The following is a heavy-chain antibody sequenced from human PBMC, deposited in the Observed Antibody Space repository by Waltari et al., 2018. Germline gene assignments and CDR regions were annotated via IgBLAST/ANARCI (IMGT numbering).Heavy chain of an antibody. CDR1: GGSLSRSY. D-gene: IGHD3-22*01. J-gene: IGHJ4*02. V-gene: IGHV4-4*07. CDR3: ARSLDSSGYYFGLVY. CDR2: IYTSGST. Sequence: QVQLQESGPGLVKPSEPLSLTCPVSGGSLSRSYWTCLRQPAGKGLEWIGRIYTSGSTNYNPSLKSRVTMSVDTSKNQFSLKLSSVTAADTAVYYCARSLDSSGYYFGLVYWGQGTLVTVSS.